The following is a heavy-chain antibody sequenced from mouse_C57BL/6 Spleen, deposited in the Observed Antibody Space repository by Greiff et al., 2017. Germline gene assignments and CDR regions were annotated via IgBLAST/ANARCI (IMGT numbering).Heavy chain of an antibody. CDR1: GYTFTDYY. Sequence: EVQLQQSGPELVKPGASVKISCKASGYTFTDYYMNWVKQSHGKSLEWIGDINPNNGGTSYNQKFKGKATLTVDKSSSTAYMELRSLTSEDSAVYYCARELTGLAYWGQGTLVTVSA. CDR3: ARELTGLAY. V-gene: IGHV1-26*01. CDR2: INPNNGGT. J-gene: IGHJ3*01. D-gene: IGHD4-1*01.